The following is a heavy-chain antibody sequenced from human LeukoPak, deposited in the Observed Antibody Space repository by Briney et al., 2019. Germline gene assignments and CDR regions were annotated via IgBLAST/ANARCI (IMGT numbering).Heavy chain of an antibody. CDR1: GVTFSNAW. CDR2: IKSKNVGGTT. V-gene: IGHV3-15*01. D-gene: IGHD3-10*01. Sequence: SGGSLRLSCAASGVTFSNAWMSWVRQAPGKGLEWVGRIKSKNVGGTTDYAAPVKDRFTISRDDSKNTVYVQMNSLKTEDTAVYYCACGSGTTDFDYWGQGTLVTVSS. CDR3: ACGSGTTDFDY. J-gene: IGHJ4*02.